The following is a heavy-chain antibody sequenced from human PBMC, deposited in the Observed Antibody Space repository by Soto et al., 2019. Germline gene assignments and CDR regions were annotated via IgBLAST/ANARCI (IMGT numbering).Heavy chain of an antibody. CDR3: ARDWGSSGWPN. J-gene: IGHJ4*02. CDR1: GHSLSSGGYY. Sequence: TLSLTCTVSGHSLSSGGYYWSWIRQHPGKGLEWVGYIYFTGSTLYNPSLKSRLAMSLDTSKNQFSLRLTSVTAADTAVYFCARDWGSSGWPNWGQGTLVTGS. CDR2: IYFTGST. D-gene: IGHD6-19*01. V-gene: IGHV4-31*03.